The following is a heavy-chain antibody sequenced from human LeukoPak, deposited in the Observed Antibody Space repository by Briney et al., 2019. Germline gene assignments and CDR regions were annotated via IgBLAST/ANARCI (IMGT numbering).Heavy chain of an antibody. D-gene: IGHD4-17*01. V-gene: IGHV4-34*01. CDR2: INHSGYT. CDR1: GVSFDDYY. CDR3: TRMTTGHDY. J-gene: IGHJ4*02. Sequence: PSETLSLTCAVSGVSFDDYYWSWVRQTPGKGLEWIGEINHSGYTNDSPSLKSRVTLSIDTSRKQFSLNLKSVTVADAGIYYCTRMTTGHDYWGQGTLVTVSS.